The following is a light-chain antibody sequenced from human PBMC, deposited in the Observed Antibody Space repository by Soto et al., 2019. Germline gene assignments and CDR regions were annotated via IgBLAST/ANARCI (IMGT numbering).Light chain of an antibody. V-gene: IGLV2-8*01. CDR2: EVS. CDR3: SSFAGSNTGI. J-gene: IGLJ2*01. Sequence: QSALTQPPSASGSPGQSVTISCTGTSSDVGSYKYVSWYQQHPGKAPKLVIYEVSKRPSGVPDRFSGSKSGNTASLTVSGLQAEDEADYYCSSFAGSNTGIFGGGTKLTVL. CDR1: SSDVGSYKY.